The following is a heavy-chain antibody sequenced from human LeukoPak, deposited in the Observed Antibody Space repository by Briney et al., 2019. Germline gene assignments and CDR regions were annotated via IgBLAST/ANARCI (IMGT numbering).Heavy chain of an antibody. J-gene: IGHJ5*02. CDR2: ISFSGST. D-gene: IGHD6-13*01. CDR1: GGSINAYW. CDR3: AGLHFAASEEFDP. V-gene: IGHV4-59*08. Sequence: SETLSLTCTLSGGSINAYWWSWIRQPPGKGLEWIGYISFSGSTNYTPSLKSRVTISLATSKTHFSLNLNSVTAADTAVYYCAGLHFAASEEFDPWGQGILVTVSS.